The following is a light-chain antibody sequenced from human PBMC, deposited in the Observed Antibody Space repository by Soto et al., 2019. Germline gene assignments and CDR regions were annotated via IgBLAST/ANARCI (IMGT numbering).Light chain of an antibody. CDR3: GTWDSSLSAVV. V-gene: IGLV1-51*01. J-gene: IGLJ2*01. Sequence: QSVLTQPPSVSAAPGQTVTISCSGSSSNIGSNYLSWYQQLPGTAPKLLIYDNNKRPSGIPDRFSGSKSGTSATLGITGLQTGDEADYYCGTWDSSLSAVVFGGGTKLTVL. CDR1: SSNIGSNY. CDR2: DNN.